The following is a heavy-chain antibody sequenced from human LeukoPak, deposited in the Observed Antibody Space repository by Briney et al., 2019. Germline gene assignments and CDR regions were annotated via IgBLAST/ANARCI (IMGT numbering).Heavy chain of an antibody. CDR3: ARDPGDDFVVPGDP. D-gene: IGHD2-2*01. Sequence: ASVKVSCKASGYAFIDYAINWVRQAPGQGLEWMGWINTNTGNPTYAQGFTGRFVFSLDTSVSTTYLQISSLKTEDTAVYYCARDPGDDFVVPGDPWGQGTLVTVSS. V-gene: IGHV7-4-1*02. CDR2: INTNTGNP. CDR1: GYAFIDYA. J-gene: IGHJ5*02.